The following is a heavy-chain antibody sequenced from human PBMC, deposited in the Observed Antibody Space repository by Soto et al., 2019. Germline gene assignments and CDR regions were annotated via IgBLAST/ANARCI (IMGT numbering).Heavy chain of an antibody. CDR1: GYTFTSYY. CDR3: ARDRRGSSSWHYYYYYYGMDV. D-gene: IGHD6-13*01. J-gene: IGHJ6*02. V-gene: IGHV1-46*01. Sequence: ASVKVSCKASGYTFTSYYMHWVRQAPGQGLEWMGIINPSGGSTSYAQKFQGRVTMTRDTSTSTVYMELSSLRSEDTAVYYCARDRRGSSSWHYYYYYYGMDVWGQVTTVTVYS. CDR2: INPSGGST.